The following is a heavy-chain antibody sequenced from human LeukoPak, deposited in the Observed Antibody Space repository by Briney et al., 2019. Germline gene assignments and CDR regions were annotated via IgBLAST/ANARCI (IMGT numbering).Heavy chain of an antibody. V-gene: IGHV4-30-2*01. D-gene: IGHD6-13*01. CDR2: IYHSGST. J-gene: IGHJ4*02. CDR1: GGSISSGGYY. Sequence: SETLSLTCTVSGGSISSGGYYWSWIRQPPGKGLEWIGYIYHSGSTNYNPSLKSRVTISVDTSKNQFSLKLSSVTAADTAVYYCARARAAAGSGEFDYWGQGTLVTVSS. CDR3: ARARAAAGSGEFDY.